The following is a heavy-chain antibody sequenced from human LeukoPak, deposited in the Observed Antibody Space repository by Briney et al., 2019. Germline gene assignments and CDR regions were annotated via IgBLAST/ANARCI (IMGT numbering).Heavy chain of an antibody. J-gene: IGHJ4*02. D-gene: IGHD1-26*01. CDR1: GYTFTGYY. CDR3: ARLPVIVGAWSLIDY. CDR2: INPESGGT. Sequence: VASVKVSCKASGYTFTGYYMHWVRQAPGQGLEWMGWINPESGGTNYAQQFQGRVTMTRDTSISTAYMELTSLRSDDTAVYYCARLPVIVGAWSLIDYWGQGTRFTVSS. V-gene: IGHV1-2*02.